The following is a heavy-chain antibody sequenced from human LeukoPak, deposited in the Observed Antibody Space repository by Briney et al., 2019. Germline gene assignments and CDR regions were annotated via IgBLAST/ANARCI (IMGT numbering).Heavy chain of an antibody. CDR1: GNSFGDYY. CDR2: IYTSGST. Sequence: SETLSLTCTVSGNSFGDYYWSWIRQPAGKGLEWIGRIYTSGSTNYNPSLKSRVTMSVDTSKNQFSLKLSSVTAADTAVYYCARERYYYDSSGYYACFDYWGQGTLVTVSS. CDR3: ARERYYYDSSGYYACFDY. D-gene: IGHD3-22*01. V-gene: IGHV4-4*07. J-gene: IGHJ4*02.